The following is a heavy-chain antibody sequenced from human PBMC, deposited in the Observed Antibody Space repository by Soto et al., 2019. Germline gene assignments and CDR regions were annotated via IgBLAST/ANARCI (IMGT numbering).Heavy chain of an antibody. Sequence: PSETLSLTCAVYGGSFSGYYWSWIRQPPGKGLEWIGEINHSGSTNYNPSLKSRVTISVDTSKNQFSLKLSSVTAADTAVYYCAKNMYYYGSGSGGMDVWGQGTTVT. CDR1: GGSFSGYY. D-gene: IGHD3-10*01. V-gene: IGHV4-34*01. CDR3: AKNMYYYGSGSGGMDV. J-gene: IGHJ6*02. CDR2: INHSGST.